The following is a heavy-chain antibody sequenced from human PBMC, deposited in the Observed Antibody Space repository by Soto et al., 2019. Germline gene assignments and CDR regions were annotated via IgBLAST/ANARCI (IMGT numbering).Heavy chain of an antibody. CDR2: IFSSGST. V-gene: IGHV4-59*08. Sequence: SETLSLTCTVSGCSISNYYWSWIRQPPGKGLQWIWYIFSSGSTNYNPSLQSRVTISVDTSKNQFSLNLSSVTAADTAVYYCARQRRDFDYWGQGSLVTVSS. CDR1: GCSISNYY. J-gene: IGHJ4*02. CDR3: ARQRRDFDY.